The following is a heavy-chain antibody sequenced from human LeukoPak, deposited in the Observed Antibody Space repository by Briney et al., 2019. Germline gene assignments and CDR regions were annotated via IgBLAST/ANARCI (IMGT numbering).Heavy chain of an antibody. CDR3: AKLPSYSSGWYADY. CDR2: IYSGGST. D-gene: IGHD6-19*01. J-gene: IGHJ4*02. V-gene: IGHV3-23*03. CDR1: GFPFNNYG. Sequence: GGSLRLSCAASGFPFNNYGMTWVRQAPGKGLEWVSVIYSGGSTYYADSVKGRFTISRDNSKNTLYLQMNSLRAEDTAVYYCAKLPSYSSGWYADYWGQGTLVTVSS.